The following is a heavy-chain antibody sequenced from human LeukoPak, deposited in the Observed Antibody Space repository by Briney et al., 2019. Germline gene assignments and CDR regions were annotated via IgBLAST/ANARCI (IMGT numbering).Heavy chain of an antibody. CDR3: VRDAYGAHFDY. CDR1: GFTFSIHT. D-gene: IGHD2-21*01. CDR2: LTPGGDNDI. J-gene: IGHJ4*02. V-gene: IGHV3-21*06. Sequence: PGGSLRLSCIASGFTFSIHTMNWVRQAPGKGLEWVSTLTPGGDNDIHYADSVKGRFTISRDNSKNSLYLQMNSLKAGDTAVYYCVRDAYGAHFDYWGQGTLVTVSS.